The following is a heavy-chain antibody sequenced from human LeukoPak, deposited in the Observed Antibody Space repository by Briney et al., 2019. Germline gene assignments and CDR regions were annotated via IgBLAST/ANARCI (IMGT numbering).Heavy chain of an antibody. CDR1: GFTFSSYS. D-gene: IGHD3-3*01. V-gene: IGHV3-21*01. CDR3: ARDSITIFGVVTS. CDR2: ISSSSSYI. J-gene: IGHJ4*02. Sequence: PGRSLRLSCAASGFTFSSYSMNWVRQAPGKGLEWVSSISSSSSYIYYADSVKGRFTISRDNAKNSLYLQMNSLRAEDTAVYYCARDSITIFGVVTSWGQGTLVTVSS.